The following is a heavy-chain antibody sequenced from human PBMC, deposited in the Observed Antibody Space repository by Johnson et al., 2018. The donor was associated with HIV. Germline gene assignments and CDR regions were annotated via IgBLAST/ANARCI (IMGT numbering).Heavy chain of an antibody. D-gene: IGHD2-15*01. J-gene: IGHJ3*02. Sequence: QVQLVESGGGVVQPGRSLRLSCAASGFTFSSYAMHWVRQAPGKGLEWVANIKEDGSDDYYGDSVKGRFTISRDNSKNTLYLQMNSLRAEDTALYFCARDPVFCAGGTCYSNVFDIWGQGTMVTVSS. CDR1: GFTFSSYA. CDR3: ARDPVFCAGGTCYSNVFDI. V-gene: IGHV3-33*08. CDR2: IKEDGSDD.